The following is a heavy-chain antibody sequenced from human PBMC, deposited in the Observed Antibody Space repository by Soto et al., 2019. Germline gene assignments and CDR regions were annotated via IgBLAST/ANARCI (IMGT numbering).Heavy chain of an antibody. Sequence: PSVKVSCKASGGTFSSYAISWVRQAPGQGLEWMGGIIPIFGTANYAQKFQGRVTITADESTSTAYMELSSLRSEDTAVYYCARDIGAARPDYYYGMDVWGQGTTVTVSS. CDR2: IIPIFGTA. J-gene: IGHJ6*02. V-gene: IGHV1-69*13. CDR1: GGTFSSYA. CDR3: ARDIGAARPDYYYGMDV. D-gene: IGHD6-6*01.